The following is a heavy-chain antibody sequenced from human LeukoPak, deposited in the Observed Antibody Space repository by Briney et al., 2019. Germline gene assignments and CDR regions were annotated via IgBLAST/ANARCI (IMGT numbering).Heavy chain of an antibody. D-gene: IGHD3-3*01. CDR3: ARVRDYDFWSGYFPDAFDI. V-gene: IGHV1-2*02. Sequence: ASVKVSCKASGYTFTGYYMHWVRQAPGQGLEWMGWINPNSGGTNYAQKFQGRVTMTRDTSISTAYMELGRLRSDDTAVYYCARVRDYDFWSGYFPDAFDIWGQGTMVTVSS. J-gene: IGHJ3*02. CDR2: INPNSGGT. CDR1: GYTFTGYY.